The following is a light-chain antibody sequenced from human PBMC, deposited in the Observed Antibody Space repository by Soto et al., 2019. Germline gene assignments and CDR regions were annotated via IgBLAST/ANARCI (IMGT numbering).Light chain of an antibody. CDR3: SSYTSSRSYV. CDR1: SSDVGGYNY. CDR2: DVS. J-gene: IGLJ1*01. Sequence: QSVLTQPASVSGSPGQSITISCTGTSSDVGGYNYVSWYQHHPGKAPKLMIYDVSNRPSGVSNRFSGSKSGNTASLTISGLQAEDEAEYYCSSYTSSRSYVFGTGTKVTVL. V-gene: IGLV2-14*03.